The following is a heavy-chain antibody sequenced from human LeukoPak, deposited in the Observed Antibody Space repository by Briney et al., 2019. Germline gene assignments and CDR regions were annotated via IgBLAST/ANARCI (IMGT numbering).Heavy chain of an antibody. CDR1: GYTFTSYD. J-gene: IGHJ6*03. CDR2: MNPNSGNT. V-gene: IGHV1-8*01. CDR3: ARAGPYYYYMDV. Sequence: ASVKVSCKASGYTFTSYDINWVRQAPGQGLEWMGWMNPNSGNTGYAQKFQGRVTMTRNTSISTAYMELSSLRSEDTAVYYCARAGPYYYYMDVWGKGTTVTISS.